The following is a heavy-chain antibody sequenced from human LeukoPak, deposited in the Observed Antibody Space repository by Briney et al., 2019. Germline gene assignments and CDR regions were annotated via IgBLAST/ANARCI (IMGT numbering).Heavy chain of an antibody. CDR3: ARLSRVTMVRGVIPYYYYYMDV. CDR2: IYHSGST. V-gene: IGHV4-38-2*02. CDR1: GYSISSGYY. J-gene: IGHJ6*03. D-gene: IGHD3-10*01. Sequence: NPSETLSLTCTVSGYSISSGYYWGWIRQPPGKGLEWIGSIYHSGSTYYNPSLKSRVTISVDTSKNQFSLKLSSVTAADTAVYYCARLSRVTMVRGVIPYYYYYMDVWGKGTTVTVSS.